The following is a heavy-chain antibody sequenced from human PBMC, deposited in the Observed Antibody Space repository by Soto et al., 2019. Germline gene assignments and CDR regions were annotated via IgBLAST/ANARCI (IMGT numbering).Heavy chain of an antibody. Sequence: QVQLVESGGGVVQPGRSLRLSCAASGFTFSSYAMHWVRQAPAQGLEWVAVISYDGSNKYYADSVKGRFTISRDNSKNTLYLQMNSLRAEDTAVYYCARDFRRVATNTVVQTGGAFDIWGQGTMVTVSS. J-gene: IGHJ3*02. V-gene: IGHV3-30-3*01. D-gene: IGHD5-12*01. CDR2: ISYDGSNK. CDR3: ARDFRRVATNTVVQTGGAFDI. CDR1: GFTFSSYA.